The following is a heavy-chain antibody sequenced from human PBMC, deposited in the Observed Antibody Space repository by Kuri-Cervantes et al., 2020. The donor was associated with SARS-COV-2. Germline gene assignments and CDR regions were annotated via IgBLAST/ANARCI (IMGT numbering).Heavy chain of an antibody. D-gene: IGHD6-13*01. CDR3: TRVSSSWYPYFDY. CDR1: GFTFGDYA. CDR2: IRSKAYGGTT. V-gene: IGHV3-49*04. J-gene: IGHJ4*02. Sequence: GESLKISCTASGFTFGDYAMSWVRQAPGKGLEWVGFIRSKAYGGTTEYAASVKGRFTISRDDSKSIAYLQMNGLKTEDTAVYYCTRVSSSWYPYFDYWGQGTLVTVSS.